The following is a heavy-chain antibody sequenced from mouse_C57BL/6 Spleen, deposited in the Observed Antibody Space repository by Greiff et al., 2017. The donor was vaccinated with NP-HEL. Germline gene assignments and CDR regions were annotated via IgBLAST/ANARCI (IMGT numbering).Heavy chain of an antibody. CDR3: ARGDAYYAMDY. V-gene: IGHV1-55*01. J-gene: IGHJ4*01. Sequence: QVQLQQPGAELVKPGASVTMSCKASGYTFTSYWITWVKQRPGQGLEWIGDIYPGSGSTNYNEKFKSKATLTVDTSSSTAYMQLSSLTSEDSAVYYCARGDAYYAMDYWGQGTSVTVSS. CDR2: IYPGSGST. CDR1: GYTFTSYW.